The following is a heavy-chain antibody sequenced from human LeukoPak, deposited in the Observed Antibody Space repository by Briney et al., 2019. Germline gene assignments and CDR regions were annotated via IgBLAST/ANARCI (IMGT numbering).Heavy chain of an antibody. Sequence: GGCLRLSRAASRFTLSSYSMNSVCEAPGKGVEWVFLIRRDGDRTFYADSVKGRFTICRDNSKNSLYMEMNSMRTEDTALYYCAKDLASVYDAFNIWGQGTMVTVSS. CDR2: IRRDGDRT. CDR1: RFTLSSYS. CDR3: AKDLASVYDAFNI. V-gene: IGHV3-43*01. J-gene: IGHJ3*02.